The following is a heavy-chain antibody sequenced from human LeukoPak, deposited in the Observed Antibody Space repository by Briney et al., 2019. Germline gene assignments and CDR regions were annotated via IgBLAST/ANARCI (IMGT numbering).Heavy chain of an antibody. CDR2: MNPNSGNT. D-gene: IGHD3-16*01. CDR1: GYTFTSYD. V-gene: IGHV1-8*01. J-gene: IGHJ5*02. Sequence: ASVKVSCKASGYTFTSYDINWVRQATGQGLEWMGWMNPNSGNTGYAQKFQGRVTMTRNTSISTAYVELSSLRSEDTAVYYCATDPDMITFGGVIALWGQGTLVTVSS. CDR3: ATDPDMITFGGVIAL.